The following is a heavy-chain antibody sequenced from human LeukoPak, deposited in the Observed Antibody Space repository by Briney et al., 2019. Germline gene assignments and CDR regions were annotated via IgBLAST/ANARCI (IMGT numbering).Heavy chain of an antibody. D-gene: IGHD6-19*01. J-gene: IGHJ4*02. V-gene: IGHV3-21*01. CDR3: ARVAEDSSGWYGWDPYYFDY. CDR1: GFSFSRYS. CDR2: FSSSSYI. Sequence: PGGSLRLSCAASGFSFSRYSMNWDRQAPGKGLEWVSSFSSSSYIYYADSVEGRFTVSRDNAKNSLYLQMNSLRAEDTAVYYCARVAEDSSGWYGWDPYYFDYWGQGTLLTVSS.